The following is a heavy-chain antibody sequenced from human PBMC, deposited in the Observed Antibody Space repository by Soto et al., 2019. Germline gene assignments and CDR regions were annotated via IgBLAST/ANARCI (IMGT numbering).Heavy chain of an antibody. V-gene: IGHV1-18*04. CDR3: ARDERDSFSGGYCFYFDY. Sequence: QVQLVQSGGEVKKPGASVKVSCKASGSTFTNYGISWVRQAPGQGLEWLGWISTYNTNTNAAPRLQGRLTMTTDTSTSTAYMQLRSLTSDDTAVYYCARDERDSFSGGYCFYFDYWCQGTLVTVSS. D-gene: IGHD6-19*01. CDR2: ISTYNTNT. CDR1: GSTFTNYG. J-gene: IGHJ4*02.